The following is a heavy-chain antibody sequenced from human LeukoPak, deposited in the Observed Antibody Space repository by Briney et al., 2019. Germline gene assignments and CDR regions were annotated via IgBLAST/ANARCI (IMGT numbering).Heavy chain of an antibody. CDR2: IYYSGST. J-gene: IGHJ4*02. D-gene: IGHD3-22*01. Sequence: PSETLSLTCTVAGGSISSGGYYGRWIRQHPGKGLEWIGYIYYSGSTYYNPSLKSRVTISVDTSKNQFSLKLSSVTAADTAVYYCATIVRQYYDSSGHSYFDYWGQGTLVTVSS. CDR1: GGSISSGGYY. V-gene: IGHV4-31*03. CDR3: ATIVRQYYDSSGHSYFDY.